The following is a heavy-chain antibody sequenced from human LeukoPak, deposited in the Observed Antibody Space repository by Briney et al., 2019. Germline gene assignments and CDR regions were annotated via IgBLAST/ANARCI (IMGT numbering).Heavy chain of an antibody. CDR3: ARADLIVGASFDY. CDR1: GFTFSSYS. CDR2: ISSSSSYI. J-gene: IGHJ4*02. V-gene: IGHV3-21*01. Sequence: GGSLSLSCAASGFTFSSYSMNWVRQAPGKGLEWVSSISSSSSYIYYADSVKGRFTISRDNAKNSLYLQMNSLRAEDTAVYYCARADLIVGASFDYWGQGTLVTVSS. D-gene: IGHD1-26*01.